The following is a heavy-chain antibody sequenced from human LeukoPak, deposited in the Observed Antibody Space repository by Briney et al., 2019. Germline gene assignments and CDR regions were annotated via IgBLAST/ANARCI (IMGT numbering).Heavy chain of an antibody. D-gene: IGHD3-3*01. CDR3: ASQVTIFGVVITPHYYYMDV. V-gene: IGHV1-69*13. CDR1: GGTFSSYA. Sequence: SVKVSCKATGGTFSSYAISWVRQAPGQGLEWMGGIIPIFGTANYAQKFQGRVTITADESTSTAYMELSSLRSEDTAVYYCASQVTIFGVVITPHYYYMDVWGKGTTVTVSS. J-gene: IGHJ6*03. CDR2: IIPIFGTA.